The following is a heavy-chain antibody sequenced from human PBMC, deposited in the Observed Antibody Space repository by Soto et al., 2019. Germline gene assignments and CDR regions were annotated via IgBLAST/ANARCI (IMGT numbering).Heavy chain of an antibody. CDR1: GYSFTRHR. D-gene: IGHD1-20*01. V-gene: IGHV5-51*01. CDR3: VRYGYNHNYDMNV. J-gene: IGHJ6*01. Sequence: PGKSMKNSCIGSGYSFTRHRIPWARPMPGKGLEWVGLIYPDDSDIRYSPSVQGQVTISADQSIHTAYLQWSSLKASDTAVYYCVRYGYNHNYDMNVCGQATT. CDR2: IYPDDSDI.